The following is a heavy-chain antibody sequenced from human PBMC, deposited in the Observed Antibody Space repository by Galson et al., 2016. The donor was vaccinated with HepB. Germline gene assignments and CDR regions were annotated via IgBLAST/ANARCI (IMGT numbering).Heavy chain of an antibody. V-gene: IGHV4-34*01. CDR1: GGSFSDYK. D-gene: IGHD4-17*01. J-gene: IGHJ4*02. Sequence: SETLSLTCAVYGGSFSDYKWSWIRQAPGKGLEWIGEINDSGTTNYNPSLESRVTISVDTTKNQFSLKLSSVTAADTAVYYCARHEGGDDYGDLIDYWGQGTLVTVSS. CDR3: ARHEGGDDYGDLIDY. CDR2: INDSGTT.